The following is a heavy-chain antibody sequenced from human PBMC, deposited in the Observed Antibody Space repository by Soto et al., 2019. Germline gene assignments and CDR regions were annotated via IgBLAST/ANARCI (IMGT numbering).Heavy chain of an antibody. Sequence: QVQLVQSGAEVKKPGASVKVSCKASGYTFTSYGISWVRQAPGQGLEWMGWISAYNGNTNYAKKLHDRVTMTTDTSTSTAYMELRSLRSDDTAVYYCGRGGCSGGSCYSNWFDPWGQGTLVTVSS. CDR3: GRGGCSGGSCYSNWFDP. CDR1: GYTFTSYG. J-gene: IGHJ5*02. D-gene: IGHD2-15*01. CDR2: ISAYNGNT. V-gene: IGHV1-18*01.